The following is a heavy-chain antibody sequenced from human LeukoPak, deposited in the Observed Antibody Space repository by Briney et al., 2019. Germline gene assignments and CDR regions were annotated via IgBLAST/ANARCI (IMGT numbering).Heavy chain of an antibody. J-gene: IGHJ4*02. CDR3: AKLYDSSGYYYLYYFDY. CDR1: GFTFSSYA. CDR2: VSGSGGST. V-gene: IGHV3-23*01. D-gene: IGHD3-22*01. Sequence: GGSLRLSCAASGFTFSSYAMSWVRQAPGKGLEWVSAVSGSGGSTYYADSVKGRFTISRDNSKNTLYLQMNSLRAEDTAVYYCAKLYDSSGYYYLYYFDYWGQGTLVTVSS.